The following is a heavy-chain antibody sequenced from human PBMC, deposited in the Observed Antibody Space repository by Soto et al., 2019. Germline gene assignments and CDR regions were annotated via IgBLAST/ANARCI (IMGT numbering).Heavy chain of an antibody. CDR3: ARAFVHCSGGSCYSEGEIMDV. CDR2: IYYSGST. V-gene: IGHV4-31*03. D-gene: IGHD2-15*01. CDR1: GGSISSGGYY. Sequence: QVQLQESGPGLVKPSQTLSLTCTVSGGSISSGGYYWSWIRQHPGKGLEWIGYIYYSGSTYYNPSLKSRVTISVDTSKNQFSLKLSSVTAADTAVYYCARAFVHCSGGSCYSEGEIMDVWGKGTTVTVSS. J-gene: IGHJ6*03.